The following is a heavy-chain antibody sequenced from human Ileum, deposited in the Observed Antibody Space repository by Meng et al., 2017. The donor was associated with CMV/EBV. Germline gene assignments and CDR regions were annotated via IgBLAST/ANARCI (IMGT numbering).Heavy chain of an antibody. CDR1: GGSISGYY. D-gene: IGHD2-2*01. V-gene: IGHV4-4*07. CDR2: VYSSGST. J-gene: IGHJ4*02. Sequence: QGHMKESGPGLVKPSESLSLTCTVSGGSISGYYWSWIRQPATKGLEWIGRVYSSGSTDYNPSLQSRVTMSVDTSKNQFSLKLSSVTAADTAVYYCARGSSSWAFDYWGQGTLVTVSS. CDR3: ARGSSSWAFDY.